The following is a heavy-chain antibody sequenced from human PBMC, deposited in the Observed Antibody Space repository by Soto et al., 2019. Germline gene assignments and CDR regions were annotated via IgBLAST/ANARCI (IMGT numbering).Heavy chain of an antibody. D-gene: IGHD6-13*01. CDR2: IYYSGTT. Sequence: SETLSLTCTVSGGSVSSGSYYWSWIRQPPGKGLEWIAYIYYSGTTNYNPSLKSRVTISVDTSKNQFSLKLSSVTAADTAVYYCARHCIGEAGRHFDYWGQGTLVTVSS. V-gene: IGHV4-61*01. J-gene: IGHJ4*02. CDR1: GGSVSSGSYY. CDR3: ARHCIGEAGRHFDY.